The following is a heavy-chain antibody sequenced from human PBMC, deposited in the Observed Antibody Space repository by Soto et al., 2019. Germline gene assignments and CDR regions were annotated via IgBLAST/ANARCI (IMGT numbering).Heavy chain of an antibody. D-gene: IGHD5-12*01. CDR2: IYHSGST. CDR3: XAXGGLPRYY. V-gene: IGHV4-30-2*01. Sequence: QLQLQESGSGLVKPSQTLSLTCAVSGGSISSGGYSWSWIRQPPGKGLEWIGYIYHSGSTYYNPSLKXXXXXXXXXXXXXXXXXXXXXXXXDTXXXXXXAXGGLPRYYWGQGTLVTVSS. J-gene: IGHJ4*02. CDR1: GGSISSGGYS.